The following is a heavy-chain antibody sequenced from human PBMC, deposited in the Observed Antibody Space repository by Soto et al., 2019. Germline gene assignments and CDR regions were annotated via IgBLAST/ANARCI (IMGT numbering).Heavy chain of an antibody. D-gene: IGHD6-19*01. CDR3: ARSRRGAYSSGWYSPSGYYNYGKDV. V-gene: IGHV5-51*01. CDR1: GYSFPDYW. CDR2: IYPGDSDT. Sequence: PGESLKISCKGSGYSFPDYWIGWVRQMPGKGLEWMGIIYPGDSDTKYSPSLQGQVSISADTSISTAYLQWTSLKASDTAMYYCARSRRGAYSSGWYSPSGYYNYGKDVWGQGTKVTVSS. J-gene: IGHJ6*02.